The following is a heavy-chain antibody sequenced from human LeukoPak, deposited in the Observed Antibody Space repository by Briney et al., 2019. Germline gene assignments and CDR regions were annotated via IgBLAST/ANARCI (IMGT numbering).Heavy chain of an antibody. J-gene: IGHJ1*01. Sequence: GSLRLSCAASGFTFSSYGMHWVRQAPGKGLGWVAVIWYDGSNKYYADSVKGRFTISRDNSKNTLYLQMNSLRAEDTAVYYCARDYYDSSGYYEHWGQGTLVTVSS. CDR2: IWYDGSNK. D-gene: IGHD3-22*01. V-gene: IGHV3-33*01. CDR1: GFTFSSYG. CDR3: ARDYYDSSGYYEH.